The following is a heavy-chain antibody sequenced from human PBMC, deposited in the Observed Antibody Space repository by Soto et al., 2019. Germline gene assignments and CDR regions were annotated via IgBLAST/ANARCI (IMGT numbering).Heavy chain of an antibody. Sequence: GESLKISCKGSGYSFTSYWISWVRQMPGKGLEWMGRIDPSDSYTNYSPSFQGHVTISADKSISTAYLQWSSLKASDTAMYYCARRMDTAMAGYYYGMDVWGQGTTVTVSS. D-gene: IGHD5-18*01. V-gene: IGHV5-10-1*01. CDR1: GYSFTSYW. J-gene: IGHJ6*02. CDR2: IDPSDSYT. CDR3: ARRMDTAMAGYYYGMDV.